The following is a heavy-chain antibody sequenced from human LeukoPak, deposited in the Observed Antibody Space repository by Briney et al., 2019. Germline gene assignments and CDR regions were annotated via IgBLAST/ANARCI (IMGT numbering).Heavy chain of an antibody. CDR3: ARDPGYLQSDY. CDR2: MHPNGGVT. D-gene: IGHD4-11*01. CDR1: GYTFTDYW. Sequence: ASVRVSFKASGYTFTDYWIHWVRQAPGQGLEWMGCMHPNGGVTGYAQRLQGRVTITRDTSISTAYMDLSSLRSDDTAVYYCARDPGYLQSDYWGQGTLVTVPS. J-gene: IGHJ4*02. V-gene: IGHV1-2*02.